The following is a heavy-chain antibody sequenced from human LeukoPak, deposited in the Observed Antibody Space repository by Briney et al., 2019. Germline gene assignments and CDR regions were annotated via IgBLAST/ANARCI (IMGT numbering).Heavy chain of an antibody. V-gene: IGHV1-69*11. Sequence: EASVKVSCKASGGTFSSYAISWVRQAPGQGLEWMGRIIPILGTANYAQKFQGRVTITTDESTSTAYMELSSLRSEDTAVYYCARDRVLLGYYWGQGTLVTVSS. CDR3: ARDRVLLGYY. CDR1: GGTFSSYA. J-gene: IGHJ4*02. D-gene: IGHD3-10*01. CDR2: IIPILGTA.